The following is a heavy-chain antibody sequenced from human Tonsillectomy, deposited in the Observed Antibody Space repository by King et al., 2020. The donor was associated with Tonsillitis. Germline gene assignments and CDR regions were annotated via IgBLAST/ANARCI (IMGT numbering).Heavy chain of an antibody. D-gene: IGHD4-11*01. J-gene: IGHJ5*02. CDR2: IYYGGST. CDR3: ARRSNPYLFDP. Sequence: QLQESGPGLVKPSETLSLSCAVSDGSISSSSYSWGWIRQPPGKGLEWIGSIYYGGSTFYDPSFKSRVTIFVDTSKNQFSLKLSSVTAADTAVYYCARRSNPYLFDPWGQGTLVTVSS. CDR1: DGSISSSSYS. V-gene: IGHV4-39*01.